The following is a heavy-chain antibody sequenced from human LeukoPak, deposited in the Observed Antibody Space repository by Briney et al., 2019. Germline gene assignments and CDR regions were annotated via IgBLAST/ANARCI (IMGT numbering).Heavy chain of an antibody. Sequence: SETLSLTCTAYGGTFSSYYWNWIRQPPGKGLEWIGDLNHSGSTNYNPSLKSRVTISLDTSMNHFSLKLSSVTAADTAVYYCASSTSGRGDFDYWGQGTLVTVSS. D-gene: IGHD2-2*01. CDR2: LNHSGST. CDR1: GGTFSSYY. V-gene: IGHV4-34*01. CDR3: ASSTSGRGDFDY. J-gene: IGHJ4*02.